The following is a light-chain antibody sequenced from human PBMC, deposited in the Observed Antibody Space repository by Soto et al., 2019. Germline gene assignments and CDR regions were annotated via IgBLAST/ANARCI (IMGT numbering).Light chain of an antibody. CDR2: AAS. V-gene: IGKV1-9*01. J-gene: IGKJ4*01. CDR1: QGISSY. CDR3: QQFKSYPLT. Sequence: DIQLTQSPSFLSASIGDRVTITCRASQGISSYLAWYQQKPGKAPKLLIYAASTLQSGVPSRFSGSGSGTEFSLTISNLQPEDFATYYCQQFKSYPLTFGGGTKVDIK.